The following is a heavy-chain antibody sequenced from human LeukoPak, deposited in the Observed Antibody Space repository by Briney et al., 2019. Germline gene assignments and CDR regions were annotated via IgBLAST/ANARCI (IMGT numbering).Heavy chain of an antibody. J-gene: IGHJ5*02. Sequence: PGGSLRLSCAASGFTFSSYAMSWVRQAPGKGLEWASAISGSGGSTYYADSVKGRFTISRDNSKNTLYLQMNSLRAEDTAVYYCAKAPIAVVYNWFDPWGQGTLVTVSS. D-gene: IGHD6-19*01. CDR3: AKAPIAVVYNWFDP. CDR2: ISGSGGST. CDR1: GFTFSSYA. V-gene: IGHV3-23*01.